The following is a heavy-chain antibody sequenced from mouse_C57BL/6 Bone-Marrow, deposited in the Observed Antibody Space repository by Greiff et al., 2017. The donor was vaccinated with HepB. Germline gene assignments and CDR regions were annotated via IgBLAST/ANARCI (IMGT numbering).Heavy chain of an antibody. D-gene: IGHD4-1*01. CDR3: ARRRDTGTWDY. Sequence: EVQLVESGGDLVKPGGSLKLSCAASGFTFSSYGMPWVRQTPDKRLEWVATISSGGSYTYYTDNVKGRITISRDNAKNTLYLQMSSLKSEDTAMYYCARRRDTGTWDYWGQGTTLTVSS. J-gene: IGHJ2*01. CDR1: GFTFSSYG. V-gene: IGHV5-6*01. CDR2: ISSGGSYT.